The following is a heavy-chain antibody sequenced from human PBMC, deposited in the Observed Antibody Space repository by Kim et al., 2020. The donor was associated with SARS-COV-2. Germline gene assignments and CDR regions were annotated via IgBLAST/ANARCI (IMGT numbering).Heavy chain of an antibody. J-gene: IGHJ4*02. CDR2: IKPDGSAT. CDR3: ATGSFGD. V-gene: IGHV3-7*01. CDR1: GFPFGTYW. Sequence: GGSLRLSCAASGFPFGTYWMSWARQTPGTGLEWVATIKPDGSATYYMDSVKGRFSVSRDNARNLVFLQMNSLRVDDTAVYYCATGSFGDWGQGALVTVS.